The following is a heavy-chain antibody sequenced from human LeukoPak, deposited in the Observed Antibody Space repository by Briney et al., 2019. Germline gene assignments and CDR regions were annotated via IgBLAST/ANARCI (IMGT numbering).Heavy chain of an antibody. J-gene: IGHJ3*02. Sequence: GGSLRLSCAASGFTFSSYDMHWVRQATGKGLEWVSAIGTAGDTYYPGSVKGRFTISRENAKNSLYLQMNSLRAGDTAVYYCARDRAGSGAIDIWGQGTMVTVSS. CDR3: ARDRAGSGAIDI. CDR1: GFTFSSYD. D-gene: IGHD1-14*01. CDR2: IGTAGDT. V-gene: IGHV3-13*01.